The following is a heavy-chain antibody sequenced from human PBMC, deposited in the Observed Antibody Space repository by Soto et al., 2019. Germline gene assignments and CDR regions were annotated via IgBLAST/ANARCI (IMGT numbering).Heavy chain of an antibody. D-gene: IGHD5-12*01. Sequence: PGGSLRLSCAASGFTFSSYSMNWVRQAPGKGLEWVSSISGSSSYIDYADSMKGRFTISRDNAKNSLYLQMNSLRAEDTAVYYCARGTHGYNFPDYWGQGTLVTVSS. J-gene: IGHJ4*02. CDR2: ISGSSSYI. CDR3: ARGTHGYNFPDY. CDR1: GFTFSSYS. V-gene: IGHV3-21*01.